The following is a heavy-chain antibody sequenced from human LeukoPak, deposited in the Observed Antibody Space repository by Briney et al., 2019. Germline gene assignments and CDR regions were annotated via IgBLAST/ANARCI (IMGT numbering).Heavy chain of an antibody. CDR1: GFAFSSYW. CDR3: ARDVATSYDFWSGHHGYYMDV. Sequence: PGGSLRLSCAASGFAFSSYWLHWVRQAPGKGLVWVSRVNSDGSNTNYADSVEGRFTVSRDNAKNTLFLQMNSLRVEDTALYYCARDVATSYDFWSGHHGYYMDVWGKGTTVTVSS. CDR2: VNSDGSNT. V-gene: IGHV3-74*01. D-gene: IGHD3-3*01. J-gene: IGHJ6*03.